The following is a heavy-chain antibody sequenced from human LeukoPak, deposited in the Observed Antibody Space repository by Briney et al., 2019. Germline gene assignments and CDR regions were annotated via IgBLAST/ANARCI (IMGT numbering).Heavy chain of an antibody. V-gene: IGHV3-30*04. J-gene: IGHJ4*02. Sequence: GGSLRLSCLASGFTFENYAMHWVRQAPGKGLEWVAVISFDASRSGSADSVQGRFTISRDNSKSTLYLQMNSLRDEDTAVYFCARASLTWGAHPRGGNCYELDFWGRGTLVTVSS. CDR3: ARASLTWGAHPRGGNCYELDF. CDR1: GFTFENYA. CDR2: ISFDASRS. D-gene: IGHD2-15*01.